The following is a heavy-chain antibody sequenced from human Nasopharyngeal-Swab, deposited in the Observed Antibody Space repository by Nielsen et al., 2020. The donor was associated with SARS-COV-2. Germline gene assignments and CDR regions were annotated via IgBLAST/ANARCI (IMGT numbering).Heavy chain of an antibody. V-gene: IGHV1-69*13. J-gene: IGHJ3*02. CDR3: ARPYYYGSSGYLVALDI. CDR1: GGTFSSYA. CDR2: IIPIFGTA. Sequence: SVKVSCKASGGTFSSYAISWVRQAPGQGLEWMGGIIPIFGTANYAQKFQGRVTITADESTSTAYMELSSLRSEDTAVYYCARPYYYGSSGYLVALDIWGQGTMVTVSS. D-gene: IGHD3-22*01.